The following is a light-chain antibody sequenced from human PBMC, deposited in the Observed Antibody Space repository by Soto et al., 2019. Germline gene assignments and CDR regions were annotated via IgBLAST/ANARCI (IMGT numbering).Light chain of an antibody. CDR1: SSDVGRYNY. CDR2: DVS. J-gene: IGLJ2*01. CDR3: CSYAGGYTHVA. V-gene: IGLV2-11*01. Sequence: SALTQPPSVSGSPGQSVTISCTGTSSDVGRYNYVSWYQQHPGKAPKVKIYDVSKRPSGVPDRFSGSKSGNTASLTISGLQAEDEADYYCCSYAGGYTHVAFGGGTKLTVL.